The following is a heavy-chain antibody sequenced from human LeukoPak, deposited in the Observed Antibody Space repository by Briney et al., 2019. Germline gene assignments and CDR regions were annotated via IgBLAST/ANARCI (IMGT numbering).Heavy chain of an antibody. J-gene: IGHJ4*02. D-gene: IGHD1-26*01. V-gene: IGHV1-2*02. CDR3: ARGLGGELPPFDY. Sequence: KPGASVSVSCKASGYTFTDYYIHWVRQAPGQGLEWMSWINPTTGGTNYAQKFQGRVTMTRDTSISTAYLKLSRLTFHDTAVYYCARGLGGELPPFDYWGQGTLVTVSS. CDR1: GYTFTDYY. CDR2: INPTTGGT.